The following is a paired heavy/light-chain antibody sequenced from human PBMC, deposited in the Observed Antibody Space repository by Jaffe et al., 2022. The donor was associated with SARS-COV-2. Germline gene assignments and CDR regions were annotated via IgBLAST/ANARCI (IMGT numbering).Heavy chain of an antibody. Sequence: EVQLSESGGGLAQPGGSLRLSCSVSGFTFSNYWMHWVRQAPGKGLMWVSRINPDGTSTNYADSVKGRFTISRDNAKNTLYLQMSSLGVEDTAVYYCARDLTFNLPDYWGQGTLVTVSS. V-gene: IGHV3-74*01. CDR1: GFTFSNYW. CDR2: INPDGTST. CDR3: ARDLTFNLPDY. J-gene: IGHJ4*02.
Light chain of an antibody. V-gene: IGLV2-8*01. CDR3: MSFTSSHGAV. Sequence: QSALTQPPSASGSPGQSVTISCTGSSSDVGGYNHVGWYQQHLGKAPKLMIYEVNKRPSGVPDRFSGSKSGNTAFLTVSGLQAADEADYYCMSFTSSHGAVFGGGTRLTVL. CDR2: EVN. CDR1: SSDVGGYNH. J-gene: IGLJ2*01.